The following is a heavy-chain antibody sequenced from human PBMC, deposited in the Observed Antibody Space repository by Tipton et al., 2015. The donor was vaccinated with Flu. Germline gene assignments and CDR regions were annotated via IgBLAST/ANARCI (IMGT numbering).Heavy chain of an antibody. CDR3: AIQPHSSSSQFYFY. V-gene: IGHV3-23*01. CDR2: ISGSGGST. CDR1: GFTFSSYA. J-gene: IGHJ4*02. D-gene: IGHD6-6*01. Sequence: GSLRLSCAASGFTFSSYAMSWVRQAPGKGLEWVSAISGSGGSTYYADSVKGRFTISRDNSKNTLYLQMNSLRAEDTAVYYCAIQPHSSSSQFYFYWGQGTLVTVSS.